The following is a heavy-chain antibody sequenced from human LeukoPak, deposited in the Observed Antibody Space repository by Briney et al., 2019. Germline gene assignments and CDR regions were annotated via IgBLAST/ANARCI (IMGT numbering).Heavy chain of an antibody. V-gene: IGHV2-26*01. CDR2: IFSNDEK. CDR3: ARTATRSYYFDTNGFYLPFDC. D-gene: IGHD3-22*01. CDR1: GVSLSNATMG. J-gene: IGHJ4*02. Sequence: SGPTLVNPTETLTLTCSVSGVSLSNATMGVGWIRQPPGKALELLAHIFSNDEKSYSTSLKSRVTISKDTSKSQVVLTMANMDPADTATYYCARTATRSYYFDTNGFYLPFDCWGQGTLVTVSP.